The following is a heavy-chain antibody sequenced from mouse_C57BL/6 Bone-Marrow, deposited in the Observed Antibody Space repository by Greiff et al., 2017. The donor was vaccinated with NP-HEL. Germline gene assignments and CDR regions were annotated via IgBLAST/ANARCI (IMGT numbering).Heavy chain of an antibody. CDR1: GFTFSSYG. CDR3: ASPYDYDVAWFAY. CDR2: ISSGGSYT. V-gene: IGHV5-6*01. Sequence: EVMLVESGGDLVKPGGSLKLSCAASGFTFSSYGMSWVRQTPDKRLEWVATISSGGSYTYYPDSVKGRFTISRDNAKHTLYLQMSSLKSEDTAMYYCASPYDYDVAWFAYWGQGTLVTVSA. D-gene: IGHD2-4*01. J-gene: IGHJ3*01.